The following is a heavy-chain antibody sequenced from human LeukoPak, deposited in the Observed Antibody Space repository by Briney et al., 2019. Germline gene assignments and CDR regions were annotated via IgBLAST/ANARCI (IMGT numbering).Heavy chain of an antibody. CDR1: GGTFSSYA. CDR3: ASPRDVDTAMVKLGY. CDR2: IIPIFGTA. J-gene: IGHJ4*02. Sequence: WASVKVSCKASGGTFSSYAISWVRQAPGQGLEWMGGIIPIFGTANYAQKFQGRVTITADKSTSTAYLELSSLRSEDTAVYYCASPRDVDTAMVKLGYWGQGTLVTVSS. D-gene: IGHD5-18*01. V-gene: IGHV1-69*06.